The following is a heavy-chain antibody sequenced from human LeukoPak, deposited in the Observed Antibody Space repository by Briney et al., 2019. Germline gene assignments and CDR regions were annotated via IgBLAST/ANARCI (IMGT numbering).Heavy chain of an antibody. CDR2: ISAYNGNT. CDR3: ARDSDKMATIIYYGMDV. J-gene: IGHJ6*02. CDR1: GYTFTSYG. D-gene: IGHD5-24*01. Sequence: EASVKVSCKTSGYTFTSYGISWVRQAPGQGLEWMGWISAYNGNTNYAQKLQGRVTMTTDTSTSTAYMELRSLRSDDTAVYYCARDSDKMATIIYYGMDVWGQGTTVTVSS. V-gene: IGHV1-18*01.